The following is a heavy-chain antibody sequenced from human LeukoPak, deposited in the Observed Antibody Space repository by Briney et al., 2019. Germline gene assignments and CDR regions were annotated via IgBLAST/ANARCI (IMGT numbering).Heavy chain of an antibody. CDR1: RGSLSPDH. CDR3: ARLVDGAITRVDS. V-gene: IGHV4-59*08. Sequence: SETLSRTCSVSRGSLSPDHCAWIRQPPGKGLEWIGYIFYTGTARYNPSLEGRATLTVDMSKNQVSLKLRSVTAADTATYYCARLVDGAITRVDSWGQGTLLTVSS. CDR2: IFYTGTA. D-gene: IGHD3-10*01. J-gene: IGHJ4*02.